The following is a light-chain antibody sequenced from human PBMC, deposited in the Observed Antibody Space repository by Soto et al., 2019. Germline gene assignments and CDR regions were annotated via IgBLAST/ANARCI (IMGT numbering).Light chain of an antibody. V-gene: IGKV1-5*01. J-gene: IGKJ2*01. CDR2: DAS. Sequence: IQMTQSPSTLSASVGDTVSITCRASQSISGWMAWDQQKPGKVPQLLIFDASSLESGVPSRFSGSGSGTIFTLTISGLQPGDFATYYCQQYNSYPYTFGQGTKLEIK. CDR3: QQYNSYPYT. CDR1: QSISGW.